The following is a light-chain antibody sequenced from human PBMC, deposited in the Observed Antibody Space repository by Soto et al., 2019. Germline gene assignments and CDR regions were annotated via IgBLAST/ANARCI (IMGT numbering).Light chain of an antibody. CDR3: SSYTSSSTLVV. Sequence: QSALTQPASVSGSPGQSITISCTGTSSDVGGYNYVSWYQQHPGKAPKLMIYDVSNRPSGVSNRFSGSKSGNTASLTISVRQADDEADYYCSSYTSSSTLVVFGGGTKLTVL. V-gene: IGLV2-14*01. CDR2: DVS. CDR1: SSDVGGYNY. J-gene: IGLJ2*01.